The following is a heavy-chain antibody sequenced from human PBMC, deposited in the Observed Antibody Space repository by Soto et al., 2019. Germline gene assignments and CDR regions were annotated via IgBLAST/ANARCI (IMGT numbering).Heavy chain of an antibody. CDR3: ARAGGYDSSGYDVDY. CDR2: IWYDGSNK. V-gene: IGHV3-33*01. Sequence: QVQLVESGGGVVQPGRSLRLSCAASGFTFSSYGMHWVRQAPGKGLEWVAVIWYDGSNKYYADSVKGRFTISRDNSKNTLYLQMNSLRAEDTAVYYCARAGGYDSSGYDVDYRGQGTLVTVSS. CDR1: GFTFSSYG. J-gene: IGHJ4*02. D-gene: IGHD3-22*01.